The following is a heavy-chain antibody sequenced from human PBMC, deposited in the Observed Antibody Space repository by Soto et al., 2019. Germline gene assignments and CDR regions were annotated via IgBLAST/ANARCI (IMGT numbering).Heavy chain of an antibody. Sequence: GGSLRLSCAASGFTFSDHYMDWVRQAPGKGLEWVGRTRNKANSYTTEYAASVKGRFTISRDDSKNSLYLQMNSLKTEDTAVYYCARELLKYYYDSSGYFDYWGQGTLVTVSS. CDR2: TRNKANSYTT. CDR1: GFTFSDHY. D-gene: IGHD3-22*01. J-gene: IGHJ4*02. V-gene: IGHV3-72*01. CDR3: ARELLKYYYDSSGYFDY.